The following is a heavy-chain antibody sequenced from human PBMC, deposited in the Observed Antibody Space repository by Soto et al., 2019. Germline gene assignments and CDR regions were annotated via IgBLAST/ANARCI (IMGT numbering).Heavy chain of an antibody. D-gene: IGHD4-17*01. CDR2: ISGSGGTT. J-gene: IGHJ4*02. Sequence: PGGSLRLSCAASGFTFSNYGMSWVRQAPGKGLEWVSGISGSGGTTYYADPVKGRFAISRDNSKNTLYLQMSSLRAEDTAVYYCANTPYGDRYYFDYWGQGTLVTVSS. CDR1: GFTFSNYG. V-gene: IGHV3-23*01. CDR3: ANTPYGDRYYFDY.